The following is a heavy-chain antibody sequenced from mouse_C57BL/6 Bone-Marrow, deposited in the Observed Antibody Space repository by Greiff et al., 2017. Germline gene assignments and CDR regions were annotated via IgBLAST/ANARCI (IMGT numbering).Heavy chain of an antibody. Sequence: VQLQQPGAELVKPGASVKLSCKASGYTFTSYWMHWVKQRPGQGLEWIGMIHPNSGSTNYNEKFKSKATLTVDKSSSTAYMQLSSLTSEDSAVYYCARSGAYGSSYWYFDVWGTGTTVTVSS. CDR3: ARSGAYGSSYWYFDV. CDR1: GYTFTSYW. D-gene: IGHD1-1*01. V-gene: IGHV1-64*01. CDR2: IHPNSGST. J-gene: IGHJ1*03.